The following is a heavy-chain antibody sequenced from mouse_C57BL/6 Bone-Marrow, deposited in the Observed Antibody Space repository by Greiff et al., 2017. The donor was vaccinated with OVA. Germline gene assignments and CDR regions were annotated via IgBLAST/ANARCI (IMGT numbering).Heavy chain of an antibody. Sequence: QVQLQQSGAELAKPGASVKLSCKASGYTFTSYWMHWVKQRPGQGLEWIGYINPSSGYTKYNQKFKDKATLTAYKSSSTAYMQLSSLTYEDSAVYYCARIEVYYGSSSFAYWGQGTLVTVSA. J-gene: IGHJ3*01. CDR1: GYTFTSYW. D-gene: IGHD1-1*01. V-gene: IGHV1-7*01. CDR2: INPSSGYT. CDR3: ARIEVYYGSSSFAY.